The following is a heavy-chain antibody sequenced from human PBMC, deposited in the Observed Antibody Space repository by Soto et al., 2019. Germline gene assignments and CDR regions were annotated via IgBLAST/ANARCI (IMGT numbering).Heavy chain of an antibody. CDR2: ISGSGGTT. CDR1: GFTFSNYA. J-gene: IGHJ4*02. V-gene: IGHV3-23*01. CDR3: AKSHVGEPGCFDY. Sequence: GGSLRLSCAASGFTFSNYAMSWVRQAPGKGLEWVSAISGSGGTTPYADSVKGRFTISRDNSQSTLYLHMSSLRAEDTAVYYCAKSHVGEPGCFDYWGQGTLVTVSS. D-gene: IGHD6-19*01.